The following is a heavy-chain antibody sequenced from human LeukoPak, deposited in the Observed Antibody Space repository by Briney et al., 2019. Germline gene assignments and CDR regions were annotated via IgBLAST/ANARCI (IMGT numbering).Heavy chain of an antibody. CDR2: ISAYDGNT. D-gene: IGHD1-26*01. J-gene: IGHJ4*02. V-gene: IGHV1-18*01. CDR3: AVGVVSMYGGNY. CDR1: GYTFTSYG. Sequence: GASVKVSCKASGYTFTSYGISWVRQAPGQGLEWMGWISAYDGNTNYAQKFQGRVTMTTDTSTRTAYMELKSLRSYDTAVYCCAVGVVSMYGGNYWGQGTLVSVSS.